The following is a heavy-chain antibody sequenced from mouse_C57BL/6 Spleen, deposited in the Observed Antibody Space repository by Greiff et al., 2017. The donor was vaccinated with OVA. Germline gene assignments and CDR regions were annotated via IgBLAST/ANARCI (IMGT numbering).Heavy chain of an antibody. Sequence: EVHLVESGGGLVQPGGSMKLSCVASGFTFSNYWMNWVRQSPEKGLEWVAQIRLKSDNYATHYAESVKGRFTISRDDSKSSVYLQMNNLRAEDTGIYYCTGRGWYWYFDVWGTGTTVTVSS. D-gene: IGHD1-1*02. V-gene: IGHV6-3*01. CDR2: IRLKSDNYAT. J-gene: IGHJ1*03. CDR1: GFTFSNYW. CDR3: TGRGWYWYFDV.